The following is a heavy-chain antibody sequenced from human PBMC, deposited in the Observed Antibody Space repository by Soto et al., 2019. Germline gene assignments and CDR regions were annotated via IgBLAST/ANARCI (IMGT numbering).Heavy chain of an antibody. CDR2: ISGSGGST. D-gene: IGHD3-16*01. Sequence: GGSLRLSCAASGFTFNLYWMTWVRQAPGKGLEWVSAISGSGGSTYYADSVKGRFTISRDNSKNTLYLQMNSLRAEDTAVYYCATSGGGQGPFDYWGQGTLVTVSS. CDR1: GFTFNLYW. J-gene: IGHJ4*02. CDR3: ATSGGGQGPFDY. V-gene: IGHV3-23*01.